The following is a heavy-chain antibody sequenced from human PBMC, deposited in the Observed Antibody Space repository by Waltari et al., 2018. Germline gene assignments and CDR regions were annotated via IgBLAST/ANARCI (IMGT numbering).Heavy chain of an antibody. CDR2: SIPIFGTA. Sequence: QVQLVQSGAEVKKPGSSVKVSCKASGGPSSSYAIRWVRHAPGQGLEWMGGSIPIFGTANYAQKFQGRVTITADESTSTAYMELSSLRSEDTAVYYCARLPTVTRGYYGMDVWGQGTTVTVSS. CDR3: ARLPTVTRGYYGMDV. V-gene: IGHV1-69*13. J-gene: IGHJ6*02. D-gene: IGHD4-17*01. CDR1: GGPSSSYA.